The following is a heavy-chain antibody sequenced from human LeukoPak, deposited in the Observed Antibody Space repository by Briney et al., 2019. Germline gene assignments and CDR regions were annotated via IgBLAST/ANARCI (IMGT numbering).Heavy chain of an antibody. CDR3: ARDLNYGDFDY. V-gene: IGHV3-66*01. CDR2: IYSGGST. J-gene: IGHJ4*02. D-gene: IGHD4-17*01. Sequence: GGSLRVSCAASGFTVSSNYMSWVRQAPGKGLEWVSVIYSGGSTYYADSVKGRFTISRDNSKNTLYLQMNSLRAEDTAVYYCARDLNYGDFDYWGQGTLVTVSS. CDR1: GFTVSSNY.